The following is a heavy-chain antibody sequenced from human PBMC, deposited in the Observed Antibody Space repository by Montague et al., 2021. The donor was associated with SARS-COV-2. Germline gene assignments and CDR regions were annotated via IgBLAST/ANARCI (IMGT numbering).Heavy chain of an antibody. CDR1: GGSVSSGSYY. CDR3: ARERLGYYDTSSYYIFDY. CDR2: IYYSGST. Sequence: SETLSLTYIVSGGSVSSGSYYWSWIRQPPGKGLEWIGYIYYSGSTNYNPSLKSRVTISVDTSKNQFSLKLSSVTAADTAVYYCARERLGYYDTSSYYIFDYWGQGTLVTVSS. D-gene: IGHD3-22*01. V-gene: IGHV4-61*01. J-gene: IGHJ4*02.